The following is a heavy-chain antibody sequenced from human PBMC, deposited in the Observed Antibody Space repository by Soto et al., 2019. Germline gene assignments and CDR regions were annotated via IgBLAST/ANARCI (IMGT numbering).Heavy chain of an antibody. CDR1: GGTFSSDA. Sequence: SVKVSCKASGGTFSSDAISWVRQAPGQGLEWMGGIIPIFGTANYAQKFQGRVTITADESTSTAYMELSSLRSEDTAVYYCARALSQLLDYYYGMDVWGQGTTVTVSS. D-gene: IGHD2-2*01. CDR3: ARALSQLLDYYYGMDV. V-gene: IGHV1-69*13. J-gene: IGHJ6*02. CDR2: IIPIFGTA.